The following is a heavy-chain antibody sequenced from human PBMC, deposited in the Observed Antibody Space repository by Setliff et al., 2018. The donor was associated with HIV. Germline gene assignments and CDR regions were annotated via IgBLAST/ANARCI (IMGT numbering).Heavy chain of an antibody. V-gene: IGHV3-21*04. D-gene: IGHD6-13*01. CDR2: ISVRSDNI. CDR3: ARDCRVGWVFTYGMDV. CDR1: GFTFGSYA. Sequence: GGSLRLSCAASGFTFGSYAMHWVRQAPGRGLEWVSYISVRSDNIYYADSVKGRFTISRDNSKNTLFLQMNSLRPEDTAVYYCARDCRVGWVFTYGMDVWGQGTLVTVSS. J-gene: IGHJ6*02.